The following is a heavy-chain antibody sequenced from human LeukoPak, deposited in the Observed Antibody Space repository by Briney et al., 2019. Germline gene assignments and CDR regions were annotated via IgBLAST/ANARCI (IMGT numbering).Heavy chain of an antibody. Sequence: ASETLSLTCTVSGGSISSSSYYWGWIRQPPGKGLEWIGSIYYSGSTYYNPSLKSRGTISVDTSKNQFSLKLSSVTAADTAVYYCARLYSYGPFDYWGQGTLVTVSS. V-gene: IGHV4-39*01. J-gene: IGHJ4*02. D-gene: IGHD5-18*01. CDR2: IYYSGST. CDR3: ARLYSYGPFDY. CDR1: GGSISSSSYY.